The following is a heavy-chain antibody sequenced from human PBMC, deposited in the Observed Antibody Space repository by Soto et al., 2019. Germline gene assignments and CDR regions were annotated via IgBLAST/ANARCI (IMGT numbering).Heavy chain of an antibody. D-gene: IGHD3-10*01. J-gene: IGHJ4*02. CDR1: GGSISSSPYF. Sequence: PSETLSLTCSVSGGSISSSPYFWGWIRQPPEKGLEWIGSVHYTGNTDYNPSLKSRVAISVDTSKNQFSLRLSSVTAADTAVYYCASPFNYFNNTPSDWGPGTLVTVSS. V-gene: IGHV4-39*01. CDR3: ASPFNYFNNTPSD. CDR2: VHYTGNT.